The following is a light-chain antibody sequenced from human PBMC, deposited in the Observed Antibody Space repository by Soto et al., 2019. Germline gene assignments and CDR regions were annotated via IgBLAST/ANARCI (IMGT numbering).Light chain of an antibody. CDR3: QQFSSYPLT. V-gene: IGKV3-20*01. J-gene: IGKJ4*01. CDR1: QTVRNNY. CDR2: DAS. Sequence: EFLLTQSPGTLSLSPGERATLSCRASQTVRNNYLAWYQQNPGKAPRLLIYDASSRDTGIPDRFSGGGSGTDFTLTISRLETEDFEVYSCQQFSSYPLTFGGGTKVDIK.